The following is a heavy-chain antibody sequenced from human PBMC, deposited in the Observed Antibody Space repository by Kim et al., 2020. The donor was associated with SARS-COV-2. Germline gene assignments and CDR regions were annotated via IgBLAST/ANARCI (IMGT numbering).Heavy chain of an antibody. Sequence: ASVKVSCKASGYTFSNYGISWVRLAPGQGLEWMGWISGSNGATKYAQKFQGRVTMTTDTSADPAYMALRSLRSDDTALYYCARAHYSTNSPFFYWGQGT. V-gene: IGHV1-18*01. CDR2: ISGSNGAT. J-gene: IGHJ4*02. D-gene: IGHD2-8*01. CDR3: ARAHYSTNSPFFY. CDR1: GYTFSNYG.